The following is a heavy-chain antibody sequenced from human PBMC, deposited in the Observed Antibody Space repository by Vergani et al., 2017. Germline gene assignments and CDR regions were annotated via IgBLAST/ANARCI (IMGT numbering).Heavy chain of an antibody. D-gene: IGHD2-15*01. V-gene: IGHV4-39*07. CDR3: ARDVGQNWFDP. J-gene: IGHJ5*02. Sequence: QLQLQESGPGLVKPSETLSLTCSVSGGSISSSSYYWGWIRQPPGKGLEWIGRIYTSGSTNYNPSLKSRVTISVDTSKNQFSLKLSSVTAADTAVYYCARDVGQNWFDPWGQGTLVTVSS. CDR2: IYTSGST. CDR1: GGSISSSSYY.